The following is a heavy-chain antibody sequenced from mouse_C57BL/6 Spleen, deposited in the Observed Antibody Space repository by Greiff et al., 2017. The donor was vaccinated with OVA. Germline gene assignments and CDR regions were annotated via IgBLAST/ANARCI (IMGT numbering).Heavy chain of an antibody. Sequence: VQLQQPGAELVKPGASVKLSCKASGYTFTSYWMHWVKQRPGQGLEWIGMIHPNSGSTNYNEKFKSKATLTVDKSSSTAYMQLSSLTSEDSAVYYCARDYGSMRFFFHYWGQGTTLTVSS. CDR3: ARDYGSMRFFFHY. J-gene: IGHJ2*01. CDR1: GYTFTSYW. CDR2: IHPNSGST. V-gene: IGHV1-64*01. D-gene: IGHD1-1*01.